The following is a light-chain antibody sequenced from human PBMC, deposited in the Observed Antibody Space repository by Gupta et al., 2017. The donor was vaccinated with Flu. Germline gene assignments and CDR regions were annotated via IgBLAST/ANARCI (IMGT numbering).Light chain of an antibody. V-gene: IGLV2-14*01. CDR2: EVS. CDR1: SSDVGGYNY. CDR3: SSYTSSSTYV. J-gene: IGLJ1*01. Sequence: QSALPQPASVSGSPVQSITISCTGTSSDVGGYNYVSWYQQPPGKAPKLMIYEVSNRPSGVSNRFSGSKSGNTASLTISGLQAEDEADYYCSSYTSSSTYVFGTGTKVTVL.